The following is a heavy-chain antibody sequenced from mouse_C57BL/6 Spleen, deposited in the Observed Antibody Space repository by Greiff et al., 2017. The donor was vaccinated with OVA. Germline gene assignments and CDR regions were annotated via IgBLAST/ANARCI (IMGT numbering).Heavy chain of an antibody. Sequence: VQLKQSGPGLVKPSQSLSLTCSVTGYSITSGYYWNWIRQFPGNQLEWMGYISYDGSNNYNPSLKNRITITRDTSKNQFFLKLNSVTTEDTATYYCAREGSLLYYFDYWGQGTTLTVSS. CDR2: ISYDGSN. CDR3: AREGSLLYYFDY. CDR1: GYSITSGYY. J-gene: IGHJ2*01. V-gene: IGHV3-6*01. D-gene: IGHD2-1*01.